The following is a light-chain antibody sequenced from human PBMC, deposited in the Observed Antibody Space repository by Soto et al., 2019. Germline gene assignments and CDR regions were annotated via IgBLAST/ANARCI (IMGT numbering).Light chain of an antibody. Sequence: QSVLTHPPSASGTPGQRVSITCSGSSSNIGSNIVNWYQQLPGRAPKLLIYRTNQRPSGVPDRFSASKSGTSASLAISGLQSEDEADYYCEAWDDSLIGVLFGGGTKLTVL. V-gene: IGLV1-44*01. CDR2: RTN. CDR3: EAWDDSLIGVL. J-gene: IGLJ2*01. CDR1: SSNIGSNI.